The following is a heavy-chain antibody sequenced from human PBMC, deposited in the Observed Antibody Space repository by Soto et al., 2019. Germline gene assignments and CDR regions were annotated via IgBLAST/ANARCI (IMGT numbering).Heavy chain of an antibody. CDR2: ISGYKGNT. CDR3: ARDRDTSGWYRSNY. D-gene: IGHD6-19*01. CDR1: GYTFSNYG. Sequence: QVQLVQSGGEVKQPGASVKVSCKTSGYTFSNYGISWVRQAPGQGLEWVGWISGYKGNTKHAQNVQGRVTLTTDTSTSTAYMELRSLTSDDTAVYYCARDRDTSGWYRSNYWGQGTLVSVSS. V-gene: IGHV1-18*01. J-gene: IGHJ4*02.